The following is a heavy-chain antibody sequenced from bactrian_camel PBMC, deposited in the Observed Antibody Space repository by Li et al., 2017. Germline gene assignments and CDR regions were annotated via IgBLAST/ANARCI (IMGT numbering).Heavy chain of an antibody. D-gene: IGHD3*01. V-gene: IGHV3-1*01. Sequence: QLVESGGGLVQPGGSLRLSCAASGFTFEPYVMGWVRQAPGKGLEWVSQINWNGGSIDYADSGKGRVTCTRDNTKNTLYLQMNSLKPEDRDMDYCAAGGGKNGLQLGPRSPS. CDR2: INWNGGSI. J-gene: IGHJ4*01. CDR1: GFTFEPYV.